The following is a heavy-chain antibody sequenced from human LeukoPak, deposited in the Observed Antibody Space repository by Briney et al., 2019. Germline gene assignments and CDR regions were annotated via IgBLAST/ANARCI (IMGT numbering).Heavy chain of an antibody. Sequence: GASVKVSCKASGYTFTGYYMHWVRQAPGQGLEWMGWINPNSGGTNYAQKFQGRVTMTRDTSISTAYMELSRLRSDDTAVYYCARVNYYGSGLDYYGMDVWGQGTTVTVSS. CDR2: INPNSGGT. J-gene: IGHJ6*02. V-gene: IGHV1-2*02. D-gene: IGHD3-10*01. CDR1: GYTFTGYY. CDR3: ARVNYYGSGLDYYGMDV.